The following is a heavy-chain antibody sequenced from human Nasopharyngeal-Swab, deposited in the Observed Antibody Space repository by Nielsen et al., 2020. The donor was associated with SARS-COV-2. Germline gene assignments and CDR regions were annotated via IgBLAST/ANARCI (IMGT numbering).Heavy chain of an antibody. CDR1: GFTFSSYG. CDR3: AKEPTIGEYFDY. V-gene: IGHV3-30*18. Sequence: GESLKISCAASGFTFSSYGMHWVRQAPGKGLEWVAVISYDGSNKYYADSVKGRFTISRDNSKNTLYLQMNSLRAEDTAVYYCAKEPTIGEYFDYWGQGTLVTVSP. J-gene: IGHJ4*02. CDR2: ISYDGSNK. D-gene: IGHD3-10*01.